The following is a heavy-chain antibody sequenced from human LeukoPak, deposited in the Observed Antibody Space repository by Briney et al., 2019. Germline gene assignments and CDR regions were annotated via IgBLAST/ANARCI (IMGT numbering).Heavy chain of an antibody. D-gene: IGHD3-10*01. CDR3: AKALLLWFGEGYFDY. CDR2: ISGSGGST. J-gene: IGHJ4*02. V-gene: IGHV3-23*01. CDR1: GFTFTSYA. Sequence: GGSLRLSCAASGFTFTSYAMSWVRQAPGKGLEWVSAISGSGGSTYYADSVKGRFTISRDNSKNTLYLQMNSLRAEDTAVYYCAKALLLWFGEGYFDYWGQGTLVTVSS.